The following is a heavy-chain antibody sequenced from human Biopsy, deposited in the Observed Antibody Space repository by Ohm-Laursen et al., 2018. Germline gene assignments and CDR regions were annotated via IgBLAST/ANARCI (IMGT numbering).Heavy chain of an antibody. Sequence: GTLSLTCAVSGDSISNDYWSWIRQSAGQGLEWIGRIHTSGSTNHNLSLKSRVTMSVDTSKNQFSLKLRSVTAADTAVYYCARGTGKYYVYGAFDIWGQGTMVTVSS. CDR1: GDSISNDY. CDR3: ARGTGKYYVYGAFDI. D-gene: IGHD3/OR15-3a*01. CDR2: IHTSGST. V-gene: IGHV4-4*07. J-gene: IGHJ3*02.